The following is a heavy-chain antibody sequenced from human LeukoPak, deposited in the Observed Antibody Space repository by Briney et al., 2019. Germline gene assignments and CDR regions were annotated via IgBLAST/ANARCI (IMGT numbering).Heavy chain of an antibody. CDR1: GGSINSNTYY. Sequence: SETLSLTCTVSGGSINSNTYYWGWVRQSPGKGLEWIGSIHYSGSPYYYNYRGSTFYNPFLKSRITISVDTSKNQFSLKLTSVIAADTAIHYCARNDSGGFDAFDIWGQGTMVIAS. V-gene: IGHV4-39*01. CDR3: ARNDSGGFDAFDI. CDR2: IHYSGSPYYYNYRGST. J-gene: IGHJ3*02. D-gene: IGHD3-22*01.